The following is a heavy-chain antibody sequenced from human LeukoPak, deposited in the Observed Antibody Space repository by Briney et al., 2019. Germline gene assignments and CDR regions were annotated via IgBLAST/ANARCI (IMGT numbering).Heavy chain of an antibody. J-gene: IGHJ4*02. CDR1: GFTVDSIY. D-gene: IGHD3-22*01. CDR2: IYTGGNT. V-gene: IGHV3-53*01. Sequence: PGGPLKPSCAASGFTVDSIYLSWVRRAPGKGLGWVSTIYTGGNTYYADSVKRRFTISRDFSKNTVFLHMNSLRAEDTAMYYCARGDDSGYYDYFDYWGQGALVTVSS. CDR3: ARGDDSGYYDYFDY.